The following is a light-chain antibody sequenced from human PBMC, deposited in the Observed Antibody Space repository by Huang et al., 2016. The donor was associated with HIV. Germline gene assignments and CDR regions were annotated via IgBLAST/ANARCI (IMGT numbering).Light chain of an antibody. J-gene: IGKJ3*01. CDR2: WAS. CDR3: QQYFNPPVT. CDR1: QSVLSGNNKNY. Sequence: DIVMTQSPDSLAVSLGERATINCKSSQSVLSGNNKNYLAWFQQKSGQPPKLLIYWASTQESGVPDRFSGSGSRTDFTLTINNLQPEDVAVYYCQQYFNPPVTFGPGTKVHVK. V-gene: IGKV4-1*01.